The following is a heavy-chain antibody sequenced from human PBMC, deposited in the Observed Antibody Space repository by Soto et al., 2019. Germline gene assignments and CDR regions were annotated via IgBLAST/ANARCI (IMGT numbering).Heavy chain of an antibody. D-gene: IGHD6-13*01. CDR3: ARDSSGYDDTYYESYYGLDV. CDR1: GFTFSSYS. CDR2: ISSSSTYR. J-gene: IGHJ6*02. V-gene: IGHV3-21*01. Sequence: RGSLILSCAASGFTFSSYSINWVRQAPGKGLEWVSSISSSSTYRNYADSVKGRFTISRANAKNSLYLQMNSLRAEDTAVYYCARDSSGYDDTYYESYYGLDVLGQAATGT.